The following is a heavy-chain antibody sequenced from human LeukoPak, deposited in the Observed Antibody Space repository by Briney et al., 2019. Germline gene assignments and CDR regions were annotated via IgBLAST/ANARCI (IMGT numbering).Heavy chain of an antibody. V-gene: IGHV1-46*01. Sequence: EASVTVSCKASGYTFTSYYMHWVRQAPGQGLEWMGIINPSGSSTSYAQKFQGRVTMTRDTSTSTVYMELSSLRSEDTAVYYCARGGRGPYYYYGMDVWGQGTTVTVSS. J-gene: IGHJ6*02. CDR2: INPSGSST. CDR1: GYTFTSYY. CDR3: ARGGRGPYYYYGMDV. D-gene: IGHD3-10*01.